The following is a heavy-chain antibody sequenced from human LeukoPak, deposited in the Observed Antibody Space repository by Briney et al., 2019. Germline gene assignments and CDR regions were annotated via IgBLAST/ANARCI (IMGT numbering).Heavy chain of an antibody. CDR2: IRSKANSYAT. CDR1: GFTFSGSA. J-gene: IGHJ4*02. Sequence: PGGSLKLSCAASGFTFSGSAMHWVRQASGEGLEWVGRIRSKANSYATAYAASVKGRFTISRDDSKNTAYLQMNSLKTEDTAVYYCTRRTPCTNGVCPDYWGQGTLVTVSS. D-gene: IGHD2-8*01. CDR3: TRRTPCTNGVCPDY. V-gene: IGHV3-73*01.